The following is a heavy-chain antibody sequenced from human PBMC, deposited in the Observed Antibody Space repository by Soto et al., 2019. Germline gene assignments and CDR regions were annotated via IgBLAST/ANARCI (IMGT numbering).Heavy chain of an antibody. V-gene: IGHV1-8*01. J-gene: IGHJ4*02. CDR2: VNPNNGDT. Sequence: QVQLVQSGAELKKPGASVKVSCKASGYTFSNYDMNWVRQATGQGPEWIGWVNPNNGDTGYAEKLQGRVTLTTDISTTTASMELTSLRSEDTAIYYCAKVSRKGSAIDFDYWGQGTLITVSS. D-gene: IGHD3-10*01. CDR1: GYTFSNYD. CDR3: AKVSRKGSAIDFDY.